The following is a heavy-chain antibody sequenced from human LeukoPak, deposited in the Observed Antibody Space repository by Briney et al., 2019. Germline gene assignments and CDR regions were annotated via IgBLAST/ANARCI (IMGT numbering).Heavy chain of an antibody. J-gene: IGHJ1*01. V-gene: IGHV4-4*02. CDR2: IYHSGST. Sequence: SETLSLTCAVSDGSISSSNWWSWVRQPPGKGLEWIGEIYHSGSTNYNPSLKSRVTISVDKSKNQFSLKLSSVTAADTAVYYCASSLGITMIVARSGYFQHWGQGTLVTVSS. CDR1: DGSISSSNW. D-gene: IGHD3-22*01. CDR3: ASSLGITMIVARSGYFQH.